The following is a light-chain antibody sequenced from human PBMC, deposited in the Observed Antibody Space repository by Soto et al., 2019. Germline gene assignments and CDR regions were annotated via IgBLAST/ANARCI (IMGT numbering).Light chain of an antibody. J-gene: IGKJ1*01. CDR3: QQYGSSPRT. Sequence: EIVLTQSPATLSLSPGERATLSCGNRQSVSSSYLAWYQQKPGLAPRLLIYDASSRATGIPDRFSGSGSGTDFTLTISRLEPEDFAVYYCQQYGSSPRTFGQGTKVDIK. CDR2: DAS. CDR1: QSVSSSY. V-gene: IGKV3D-20*01.